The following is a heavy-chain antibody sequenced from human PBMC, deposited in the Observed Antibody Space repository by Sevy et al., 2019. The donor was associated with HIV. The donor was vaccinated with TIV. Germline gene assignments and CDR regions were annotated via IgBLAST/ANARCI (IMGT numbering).Heavy chain of an antibody. CDR3: ANSRGRFDGSSWLYYDYSLDV. Sequence: GGSLRLSCAVSGFIFKNYGMHWVRQAPGKGLEWVALISNDGSDKSYADSVKGRLTISRDNSKDTLYLQMNSLRPEDMAVYYCANSRGRFDGSSWLYYDYSLDVWGQGTTVTVSS. CDR1: GFIFKNYG. D-gene: IGHD6-13*01. J-gene: IGHJ6*02. V-gene: IGHV3-30*18. CDR2: ISNDGSDK.